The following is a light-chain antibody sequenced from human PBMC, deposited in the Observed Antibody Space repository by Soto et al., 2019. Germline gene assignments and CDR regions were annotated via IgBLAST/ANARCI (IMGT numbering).Light chain of an antibody. J-gene: IGLJ2*01. CDR1: SSNIGNNY. CDR2: RNN. CDR3: AACHDSLSGPVV. Sequence: QSVLTQPPSASGTPGQRVTISCSGSSSNIGNNYVYWYQMVPGTAPKLLIYRNNQRPSRVPDRFSGSRSGTSASLAISGLRSDDEAYYYCAACHDSLSGPVVFGGGTKLTVL. V-gene: IGLV1-47*01.